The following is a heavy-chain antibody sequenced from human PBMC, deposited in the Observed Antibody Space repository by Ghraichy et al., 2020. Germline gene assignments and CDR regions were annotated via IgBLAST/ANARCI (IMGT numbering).Heavy chain of an antibody. CDR2: FDIEDDET. Sequence: ASVKVSCKVFGYTLAEIPMHWVRQAPGRGLEWMGGFDIEDDETFYAQKFQGRVTMTEDTSTETAYLEVRSLRSEDTAVYYCASSSGWGFFNYWGQGTRLTVSS. CDR1: GYTLAEIP. CDR3: ASSSGWGFFNY. J-gene: IGHJ4*02. D-gene: IGHD6-19*01. V-gene: IGHV1-24*01.